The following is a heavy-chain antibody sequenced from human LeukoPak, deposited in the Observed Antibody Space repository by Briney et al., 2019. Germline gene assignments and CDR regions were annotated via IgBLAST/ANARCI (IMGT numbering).Heavy chain of an antibody. CDR1: GFIFNSHW. V-gene: IGHV3-7*03. J-gene: IGHJ4*02. CDR2: IRQDGDEK. D-gene: IGHD6-13*01. Sequence: GGSLRLSCAGSGFIFNSHWMTWVRQAPGMGLEWVGNIRQDGDEKFYADSVRGRFTISRDNAKNSLYLQMNSLKAEDTALYYCAKDRGPSSKTFGYWGQGTLVTVSS. CDR3: AKDRGPSSKTFGY.